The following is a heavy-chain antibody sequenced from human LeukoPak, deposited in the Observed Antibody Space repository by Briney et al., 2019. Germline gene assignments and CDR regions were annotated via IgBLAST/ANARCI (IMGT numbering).Heavy chain of an antibody. Sequence: PGGSLRLSCAASGFTFSTYAMNWVRQAPGKGLEWVSGVVNSGSNTYYVDSVKGRFTISRDNSKNMLWLQMNSLRAEDTAVYYCAAAMTEYWYLDLWGRGTLVTVSS. CDR1: GFTFSTYA. D-gene: IGHD2-21*02. CDR3: AAAMTEYWYLDL. CDR2: VVNSGSNT. V-gene: IGHV3-23*05. J-gene: IGHJ2*01.